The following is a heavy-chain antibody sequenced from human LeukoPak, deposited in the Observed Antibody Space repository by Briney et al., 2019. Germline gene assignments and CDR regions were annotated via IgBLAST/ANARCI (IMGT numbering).Heavy chain of an antibody. D-gene: IGHD2-2*01. Sequence: PGGSLRLSCAASGFTLSSYSMNWVRQAPGKGLEWASSISSSGSYIYYADSVEGRFTISRDNAKNSLYLQMNSLRAEDTAAYYCASHLYCSSTSCPGYWGEGTLVTVSS. J-gene: IGHJ4*02. V-gene: IGHV3-21*01. CDR3: ASHLYCSSTSCPGY. CDR2: ISSSGSYI. CDR1: GFTLSSYS.